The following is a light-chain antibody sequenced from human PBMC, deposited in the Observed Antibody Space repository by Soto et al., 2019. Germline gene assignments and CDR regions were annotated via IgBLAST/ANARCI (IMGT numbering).Light chain of an antibody. Sequence: IVMTQSPATLSVSPGDEVTLSCRASENVGTNLAWYQQKPGQAPRLLIYGSSTRATGIPATFSGSGSGTEFTLTNSSRQSEESAIYCCQQYNNWGLSFGGGTKVEIK. CDR1: ENVGTN. CDR3: QQYNNWGLS. V-gene: IGKV3D-15*01. J-gene: IGKJ4*01. CDR2: GSS.